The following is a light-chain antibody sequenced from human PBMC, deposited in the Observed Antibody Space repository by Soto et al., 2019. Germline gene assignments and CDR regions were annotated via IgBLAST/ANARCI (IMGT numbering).Light chain of an antibody. CDR2: GAS. V-gene: IGKV3-15*01. J-gene: IGKJ3*01. CDR1: QSVSSN. CDR3: QQYNNWPTFT. Sequence: EIVMTQSPSTLSVSPGERASLSCRAIQSVSSNLAWYQQKPGQTPRLLIYGASTRATGIPARFSGSGSGTEFALTIGSLQSEDFAVYYCQQYNNWPTFTFGPGTKVDIK.